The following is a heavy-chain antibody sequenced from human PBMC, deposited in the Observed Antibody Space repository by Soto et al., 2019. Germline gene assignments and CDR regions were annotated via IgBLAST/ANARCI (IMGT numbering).Heavy chain of an antibody. CDR1: GFTFSSYG. D-gene: IGHD1-26*01. CDR3: AKEVGAIIYYYYGMGV. CDR2: ISYDGSNK. V-gene: IGHV3-30*18. J-gene: IGHJ6*02. Sequence: GSLRLSCAASGFTFSSYGMHWVRQAPGKGLEWVAVISYDGSNKYYADSVKGRFTISRDNSKNTLYLQMNSLRAEDTAVYYCAKEVGAIIYYYYGMGVWGQGTTVTVSS.